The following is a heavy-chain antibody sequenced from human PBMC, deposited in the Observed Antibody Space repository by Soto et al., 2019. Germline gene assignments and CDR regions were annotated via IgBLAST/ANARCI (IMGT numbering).Heavy chain of an antibody. CDR1: GGTFTSYT. CDR2: INPSGGST. CDR3: ARGLDY. Sequence: ASANVSCRASGGTFTSYTISWVRQAPGQGLEWMGIINPSGGSTSYAQKFQGRVTITRDTSTSTVYMELSSVRSEDTAVYYCARGLDYWGQGTLVTVSS. V-gene: IGHV1-46*01. D-gene: IGHD3-16*01. J-gene: IGHJ4*02.